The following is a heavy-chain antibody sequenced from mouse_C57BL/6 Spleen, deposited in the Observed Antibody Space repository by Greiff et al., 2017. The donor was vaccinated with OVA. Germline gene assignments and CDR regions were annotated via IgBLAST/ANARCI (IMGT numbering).Heavy chain of an antibody. CDR1: GYTFTSYW. V-gene: IGHV1-64*01. J-gene: IGHJ4*01. D-gene: IGHD2-5*01. Sequence: QVQLQQPGAELVKPGASVKLSCKASGYTFTSYWMHWVKQRPGQGLEWIGMIHPNSGSTNYNEKFKSKATLTVDKSTSTAYLQLSSLTSDDSAVYYCARAYYSNLYAMDYWGQGTSVTVSS. CDR2: IHPNSGST. CDR3: ARAYYSNLYAMDY.